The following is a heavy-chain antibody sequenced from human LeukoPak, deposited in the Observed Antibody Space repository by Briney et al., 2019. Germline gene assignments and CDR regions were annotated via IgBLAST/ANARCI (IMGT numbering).Heavy chain of an antibody. CDR2: IKQDGSGK. Sequence: GGSLRLSCAASGFTFSSYWMSWVRQAPGKGLEWVANIKQDGSGKYYVDSVKGRFTISRDNAKNSLYLQMNSLRDEDTAVYYCARDMGVYGDYVDAFDIWGQGTMVTVSS. CDR3: ARDMGVYGDYVDAFDI. V-gene: IGHV3-7*01. J-gene: IGHJ3*02. CDR1: GFTFSSYW. D-gene: IGHD4-17*01.